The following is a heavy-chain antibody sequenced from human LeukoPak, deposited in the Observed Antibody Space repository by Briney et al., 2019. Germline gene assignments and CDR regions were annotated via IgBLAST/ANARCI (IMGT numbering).Heavy chain of an antibody. CDR1: GGTFSSYA. Sequence: ASVKVSCKASGGTFSSYAISWVRQAPGQGLEWMGGIIPIFGTANYAQKFQGRVTITADESTSTAYMELSSLRSEDTAVYYCARSVDTAMAFDNWGQGTLVTVSS. D-gene: IGHD5-18*01. V-gene: IGHV1-69*13. J-gene: IGHJ4*02. CDR3: ARSVDTAMAFDN. CDR2: IIPIFGTA.